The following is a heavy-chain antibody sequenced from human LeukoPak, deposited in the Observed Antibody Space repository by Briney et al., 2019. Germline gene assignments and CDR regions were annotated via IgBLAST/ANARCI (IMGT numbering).Heavy chain of an antibody. CDR2: ISAYNGNT. Sequence: ASVKVSCKASGYTFISDGISWVRQARGQGLEWMGWISAYNGNTNYAQKLQGRVTMTTGTSTSTAYMELRSLRSDDTAVYYCARRAGAYSHPYDYWGQGTLVTVSS. CDR3: ARRAGAYSHPYDY. CDR1: GYTFISDG. J-gene: IGHJ4*02. D-gene: IGHD4/OR15-4a*01. V-gene: IGHV1-18*01.